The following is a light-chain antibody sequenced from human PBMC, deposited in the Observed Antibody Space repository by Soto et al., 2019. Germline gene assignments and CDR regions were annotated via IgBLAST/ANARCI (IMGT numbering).Light chain of an antibody. Sequence: EIVLTQSPGTLSLSPGERATLSFSASHSVSSSYLAWYQQKPGQAPRLLSYGASSRATGIPARFSGSGSGTDFTLTISSLEPEDFAVYYCQQRSNWSEITFGGGTKVDIK. V-gene: IGKV3D-20*02. CDR1: HSVSSSY. J-gene: IGKJ4*01. CDR2: GAS. CDR3: QQRSNWSEIT.